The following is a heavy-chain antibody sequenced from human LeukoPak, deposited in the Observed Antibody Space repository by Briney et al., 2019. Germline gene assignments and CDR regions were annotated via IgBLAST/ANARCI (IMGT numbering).Heavy chain of an antibody. CDR3: AREHSGSYGLDY. V-gene: IGHV3-74*01. CDR2: INSDGSTP. J-gene: IGHJ4*02. Sequence: GGSLRLSCAASGFTFSSYWMLWVRHVPGKGLVWVSRINSDGSTPRYADSVKGRFTISRDNAKNTLYLQMNSLRAEDTGVYFGAREHSGSYGLDYWGQGTLVTVSS. D-gene: IGHD1-26*01. CDR1: GFTFSSYW.